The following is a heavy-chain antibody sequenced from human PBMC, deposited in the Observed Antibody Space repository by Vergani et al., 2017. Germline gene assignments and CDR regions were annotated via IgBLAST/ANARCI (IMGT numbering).Heavy chain of an antibody. CDR3: ARHTTYTDS. J-gene: IGHJ4*02. Sequence: EVALVQSGPEMRKPGESLKISCKGSEYSFGNYWIGWVRQMPVKGLEWMGIIYPADSDTRYSPSFQGQVTISADKSINTAFLQWDSLKASDTALYYCARHTTYTDSWGQGTLVTVSS. CDR2: IYPADSDT. CDR1: EYSFGNYW. V-gene: IGHV5-51*01. D-gene: IGHD1-1*01.